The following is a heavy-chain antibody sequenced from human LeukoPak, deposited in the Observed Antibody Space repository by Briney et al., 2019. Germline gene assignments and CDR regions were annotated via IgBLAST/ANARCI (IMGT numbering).Heavy chain of an antibody. D-gene: IGHD1-14*01. V-gene: IGHV3-48*03. CDR2: ISSSGSTI. CDR3: VKMVTGTWFDP. Sequence: PGGSLRLSCAASGFTFSSYEMSWVRQAPGKGLEWVSYISSSGSTIYYADSVKGRFTISRDNAKNSLYLQMNSLRAEDTAIYYCVKMVTGTWFDPWGQGILVTVSS. J-gene: IGHJ5*02. CDR1: GFTFSSYE.